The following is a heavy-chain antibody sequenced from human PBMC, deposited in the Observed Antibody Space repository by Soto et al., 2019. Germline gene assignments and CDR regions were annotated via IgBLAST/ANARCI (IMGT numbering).Heavy chain of an antibody. V-gene: IGHV4-31*03. CDR3: ARDPAATVGRHYFDY. CDR1: GVSVISGGHY. Sequence: ASETLSLTCSVSGVSVISGGHYWNWIRQFPGKGLEWIGYIYHSGGGYYNPSLKSRASMSVDTSKNEFSLRLASVTAADTAVYFCARDPAATVGRHYFDYWGQGALVTVPQ. J-gene: IGHJ4*02. D-gene: IGHD4-4*01. CDR2: IYHSGGG.